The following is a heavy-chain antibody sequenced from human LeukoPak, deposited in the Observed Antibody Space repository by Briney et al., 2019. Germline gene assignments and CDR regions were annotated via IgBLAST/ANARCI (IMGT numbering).Heavy chain of an antibody. Sequence: GGSLRLSCAASGFALSSYSMNWVRQAPGKGLEWVSSISSSSSYIYYADSVKGRFTISRDNAKNSLYLQMNSLRAEDTAVYYCARVGRGYYDSSGPGYWGQGTLVTVSS. V-gene: IGHV3-21*01. CDR2: ISSSSSYI. CDR3: ARVGRGYYDSSGPGY. D-gene: IGHD3-22*01. J-gene: IGHJ4*02. CDR1: GFALSSYS.